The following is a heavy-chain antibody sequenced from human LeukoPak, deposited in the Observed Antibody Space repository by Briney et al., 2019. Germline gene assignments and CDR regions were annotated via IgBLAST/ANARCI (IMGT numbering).Heavy chain of an antibody. Sequence: ASVKVSCKASGYTFTGYYMHWVRQAPGQGLEWMGWISAYSGNTNYAQKSQGRVTMTTDTSTSTAYMELRSLRSDDTAVYYCARAPGPGYSSGWFSSLGYYFDYWGQGTLVTVSS. CDR1: GYTFTGYY. CDR3: ARAPGPGYSSGWFSSLGYYFDY. V-gene: IGHV1-18*04. D-gene: IGHD6-19*01. J-gene: IGHJ4*02. CDR2: ISAYSGNT.